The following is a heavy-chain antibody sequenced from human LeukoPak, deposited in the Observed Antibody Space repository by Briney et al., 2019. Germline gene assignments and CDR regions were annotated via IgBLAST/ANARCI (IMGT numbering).Heavy chain of an antibody. Sequence: GGSLRLSCAASGFTFSSYAMSWVRQAPGKGLEWVSDISGSGGSTYYADSVKGRFTISRDNSKNTLYLQMNSLRAEDTAVYYCAKEKGAFVGVSVQMFDYWGQGTLVTVSS. CDR2: ISGSGGST. J-gene: IGHJ4*02. CDR1: GFTFSSYA. V-gene: IGHV3-23*01. D-gene: IGHD2/OR15-2a*01. CDR3: AKEKGAFVGVSVQMFDY.